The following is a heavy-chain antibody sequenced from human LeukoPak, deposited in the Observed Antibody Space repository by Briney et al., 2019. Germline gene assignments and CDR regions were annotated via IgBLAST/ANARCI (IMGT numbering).Heavy chain of an antibody. CDR3: ANFDSSSDAFDI. CDR1: GFTVSSNY. CDR2: IYSGGST. D-gene: IGHD6-6*01. Sequence: GGSLRLSCAASGFTVSSNYMSWVRQAPGKGLEWVSVIYSGGSTYYADSVKGRFTISRDNSKNTLYLQMNSLRAEDTAVYYCANFDSSSDAFDIWGQGTMVTVSS. J-gene: IGHJ3*02. V-gene: IGHV3-53*01.